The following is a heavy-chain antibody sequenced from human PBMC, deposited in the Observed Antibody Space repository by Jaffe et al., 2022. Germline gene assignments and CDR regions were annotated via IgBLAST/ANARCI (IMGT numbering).Heavy chain of an antibody. V-gene: IGHV4-39*01. D-gene: IGHD5-12*01. CDR1: GGSISSSSYY. CDR2: IYYSGST. CDR3: ARHDGTEYSGYSGAFDI. Sequence: QLQLQESGPGLVKPSETLSLTCTVSGGSISSSSYYWGWIRQPPGKGLEWIGSIYYSGSTYYNPSLKSRVTISVDTSKNQFSLKLSSVTAADTAVYYCARHDGTEYSGYSGAFDIWGQGTMVTVSS. J-gene: IGHJ3*02.